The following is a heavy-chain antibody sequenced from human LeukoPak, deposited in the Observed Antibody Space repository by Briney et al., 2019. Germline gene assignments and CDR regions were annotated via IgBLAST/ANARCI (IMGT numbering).Heavy chain of an antibody. CDR2: IYYSGST. V-gene: IGHV4-59*08. CDR3: ASLDILTGYRFDY. J-gene: IGHJ4*02. D-gene: IGHD3-9*01. CDR1: GRSISSYY. Sequence: PSEALSLTCTVSGRSISSYYWRWIRRPPGKGLEWIEYIYYSGSTNNNPSLKSRVPISVDTSKDHVSLKLSSVTAADTAVYYCASLDILTGYRFDYWGQGTLVTVSS.